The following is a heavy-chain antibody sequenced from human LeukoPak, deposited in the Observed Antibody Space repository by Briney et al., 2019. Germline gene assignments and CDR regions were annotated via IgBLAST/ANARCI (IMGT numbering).Heavy chain of an antibody. J-gene: IGHJ4*02. Sequence: GGSLRLSCAASGFTFSSYAMSWVRQAPGKGLEWVSAISGSGGSTYYADSVKGRFAISRDNSKNTLYLQMNSLRAEDTAVYYCAVWFGDWSFDYWGQGTLVTVSS. CDR1: GFTFSSYA. V-gene: IGHV3-23*01. CDR2: ISGSGGST. D-gene: IGHD3-10*01. CDR3: AVWFGDWSFDY.